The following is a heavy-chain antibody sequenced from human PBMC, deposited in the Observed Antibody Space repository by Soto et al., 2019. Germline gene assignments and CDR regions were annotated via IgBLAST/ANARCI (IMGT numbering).Heavy chain of an antibody. CDR2: FDPEDGER. Sequence: QVRLVQSGAEAKKPGASVKVSCKVSGYTLTELSMHWVRQAPGKGHERMGGFDPEDGERIYAQKFQSRVTMTEDTPTDTDYMDLSRLNSEDTAVYYCATNPDFCSVPGTFAIWGQGTMVTVSS. CDR3: ATNPDFCSVPGTFAI. D-gene: IGHD3-3*01. V-gene: IGHV1-24*01. CDR1: GYTLTELS. J-gene: IGHJ3*02.